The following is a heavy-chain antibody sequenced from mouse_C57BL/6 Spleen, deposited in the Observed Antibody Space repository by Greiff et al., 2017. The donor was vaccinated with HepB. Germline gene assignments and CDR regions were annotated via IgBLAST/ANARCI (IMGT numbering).Heavy chain of an antibody. D-gene: IGHD1-1*01. CDR3: TRDPYYYGSSRTF. V-gene: IGHV1-15*01. J-gene: IGHJ2*01. Sequence: VQLQQSGAELVRPGASVTLSCKASGYTFTDYEMHWVKQTPVHGLEWIGAIDPETGGTAYNQKFKGKAILTADKSSSTAYMELRSLTSEDSAVYYCTRDPYYYGSSRTFWGQGTTLTVSS. CDR1: GYTFTDYE. CDR2: IDPETGGT.